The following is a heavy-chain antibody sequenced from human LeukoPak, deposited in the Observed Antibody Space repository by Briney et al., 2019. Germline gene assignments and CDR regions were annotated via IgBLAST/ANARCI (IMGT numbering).Heavy chain of an antibody. Sequence: SETLSLTCTISGGSITSFYWSWVRQPPGKGLEWIGEIYHSGSTNYNPSLESRVTISVDKSKNQFSLKLSSVTAADTAVYYCGVGRSGAGDYWGHGTLVTVSS. CDR1: GGSITSFY. J-gene: IGHJ4*01. D-gene: IGHD1-14*01. CDR2: IYHSGST. V-gene: IGHV4-4*02. CDR3: GVGRSGAGDY.